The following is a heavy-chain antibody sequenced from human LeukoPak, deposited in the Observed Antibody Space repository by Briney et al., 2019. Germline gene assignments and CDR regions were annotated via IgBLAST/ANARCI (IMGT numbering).Heavy chain of an antibody. Sequence: GGSLRLSCAASGFTFTSYWMSWVRQAPGKGLEWVANIKQDGSEKEYVDSVKGRFTISRENAENSRYLQMNSLRAEDTAVYYCARAIQYKYSSSLTPDYWGQGTMVTVSS. V-gene: IGHV3-7*04. CDR3: ARAIQYKYSSSLTPDY. J-gene: IGHJ4*02. D-gene: IGHD6-6*01. CDR2: IKQDGSEK. CDR1: GFTFTSYW.